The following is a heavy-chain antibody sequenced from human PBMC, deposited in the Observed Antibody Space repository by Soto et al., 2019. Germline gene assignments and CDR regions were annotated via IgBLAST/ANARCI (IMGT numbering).Heavy chain of an antibody. CDR1: GGTFSSQT. V-gene: IGHV1-69*02. J-gene: IGHJ3*02. Sequence: QVQLVQSGAEVKEPGSSVKVSCKVSGGTFSSQTINWVRQVPGQGLEWMGSVIPIIGEGKYAQSFLGRVTITADRPTRTAYMERSSRRSEDTAVYYCARPAVNDLDADSSAFDIWGQGTMVTVSS. CDR3: ARPAVNDLDADSSAFDI. CDR2: VIPIIGEG. D-gene: IGHD1-1*01.